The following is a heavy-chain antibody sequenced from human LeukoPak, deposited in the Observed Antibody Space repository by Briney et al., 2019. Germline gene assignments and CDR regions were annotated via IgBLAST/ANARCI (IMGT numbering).Heavy chain of an antibody. CDR1: GFTFSTYW. CDR3: ARDPKWLDY. J-gene: IGHJ4*02. D-gene: IGHD5-12*01. V-gene: IGHV3-7*01. Sequence: GGSLRLSCAASGFTFSTYWMSWVRQAPGKGLEWVANTNQEGSEKYYVDSVKGRFTISKDNAKNALYLQMNSLRAEDTAVYYCARDPKWLDYWGQGTLVTVSS. CDR2: TNQEGSEK.